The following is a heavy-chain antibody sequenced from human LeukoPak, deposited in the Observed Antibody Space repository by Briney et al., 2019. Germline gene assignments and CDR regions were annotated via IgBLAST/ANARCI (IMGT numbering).Heavy chain of an antibody. CDR3: ARDAGGRTQREGWFDP. CDR2: ISSSGSTI. CDR1: GFTFSSYE. V-gene: IGHV3-48*03. D-gene: IGHD1-26*01. Sequence: GGSLRLSCAASGFTFSSYEMNWVRQAPGKGLEWVSYISSSGSTIYYADSVKGRFTISRDNAKNSLYLQMKSLRVEDTAVYHCARDAGGRTQREGWFDPWGQGTLVTVSS. J-gene: IGHJ5*02.